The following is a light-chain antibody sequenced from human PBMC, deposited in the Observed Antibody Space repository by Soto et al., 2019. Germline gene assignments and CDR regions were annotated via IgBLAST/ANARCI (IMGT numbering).Light chain of an antibody. CDR2: LNSDGSH. CDR1: SGHSSYA. CDR3: QTWGTSIQG. V-gene: IGLV4-69*01. Sequence: QLVLTQSPSASASLGASVKLTCTLSSGHSSYAIAWHQQQPEKGPRYLMNLNSDGSHYKGGGIPDRFSGSSSGAERYLTISSLQSEDEADYYCQTWGTSIQGFGTGTKLTVL. J-gene: IGLJ1*01.